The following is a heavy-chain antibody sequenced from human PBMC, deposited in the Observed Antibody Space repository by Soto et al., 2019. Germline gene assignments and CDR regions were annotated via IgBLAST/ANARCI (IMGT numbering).Heavy chain of an antibody. CDR3: AGVTAVGATHYFYGMDV. CDR2: ISGSSSYI. CDR1: GFTFNIYS. Sequence: GGSLRLSCAASGFTFNIYSLNWVRQAPGKGLEWVSSISGSSSYIKYADSVKGRFTISRDNSVNSLYLQMNSLRAEDTAVYYCAGVTAVGATHYFYGMDVWGQGTTVTVSS. J-gene: IGHJ6*02. V-gene: IGHV3-21*01. D-gene: IGHD1-26*01.